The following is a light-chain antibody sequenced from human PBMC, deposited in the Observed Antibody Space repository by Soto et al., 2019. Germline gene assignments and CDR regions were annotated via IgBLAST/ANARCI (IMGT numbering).Light chain of an antibody. Sequence: AIRMTQSPSSLSASTGDRVTITCRASQGISSYLAWYQQKPGKAPKLLIYAASTLQSGVPSRFSCSGSWTDFTLTISCLQSEDFATYYCQQYSSYCTFGQGTKLEIK. V-gene: IGKV1-8*01. CDR1: QGISSY. CDR3: QQYSSYCT. CDR2: AAS. J-gene: IGKJ2*02.